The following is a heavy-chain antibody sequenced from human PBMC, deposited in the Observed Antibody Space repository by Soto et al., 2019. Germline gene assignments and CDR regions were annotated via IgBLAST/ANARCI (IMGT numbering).Heavy chain of an antibody. J-gene: IGHJ6*02. CDR3: GTVTTGEGYYCGMDV. CDR1: GFTFSSYG. Sequence: QVQLVESGGGVVQPGRSLRLSCAASGFTFSSYGMHWVRQAPGKGLEWVAVISYDGSNKYYADSVKGRFTISRDNSKNTLYLQMNSLRAEDTAVYYCGTVTTGEGYYCGMDVWCQGTTVTVSS. V-gene: IGHV3-30*03. D-gene: IGHD4-17*01. CDR2: ISYDGSNK.